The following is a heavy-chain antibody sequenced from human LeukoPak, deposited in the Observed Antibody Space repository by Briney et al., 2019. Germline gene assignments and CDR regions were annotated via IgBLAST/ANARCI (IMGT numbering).Heavy chain of an antibody. J-gene: IGHJ4*02. CDR3: ARYSGSYFYFDY. Sequence: SETLSLTCTASGGSISSYYWSWIRQPPGKGLEWIGYIYYSGSTNYNPSLKSRVTISVDTSKNQLSLKLSSVTAADTAVYYCARYSGSYFYFDYWGQGTLVTVSS. D-gene: IGHD1-26*01. CDR2: IYYSGST. V-gene: IGHV4-59*01. CDR1: GGSISSYY.